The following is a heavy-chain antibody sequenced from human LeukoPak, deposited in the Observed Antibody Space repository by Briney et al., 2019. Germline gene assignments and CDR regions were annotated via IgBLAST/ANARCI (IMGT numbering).Heavy chain of an antibody. CDR1: GVSISSGGYY. J-gene: IGHJ4*02. CDR2: IYYSGST. CDR3: SRGLDSRKLGY. Sequence: PSQTLSLTCTVSGVSISSGGYYWRWLRQHPGKGLEWIGYIYYSGSTYYNPSLKSRVTISVDTSKNQFSLKLSSVTAADTAVYFCSRGLDSRKLGYWGQGTLVTVSS. D-gene: IGHD3-22*01. V-gene: IGHV4-31*03.